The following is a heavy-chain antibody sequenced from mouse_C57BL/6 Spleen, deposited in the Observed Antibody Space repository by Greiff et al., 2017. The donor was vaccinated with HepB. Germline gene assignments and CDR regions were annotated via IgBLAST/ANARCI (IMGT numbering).Heavy chain of an antibody. Sequence: LVESGPELVKPGASVKISCKASGYSFTGYYMNWVKQSPEKSLEWIGEINPSTGGTTYNQKFKAKATLTVDKSSSTAYMQLKSLTSEDSAVYYCARRGGTRAMDYWGQGTSVTVSS. D-gene: IGHD3-3*01. J-gene: IGHJ4*01. CDR2: INPSTGGT. CDR1: GYSFTGYY. V-gene: IGHV1-42*01. CDR3: ARRGGTRAMDY.